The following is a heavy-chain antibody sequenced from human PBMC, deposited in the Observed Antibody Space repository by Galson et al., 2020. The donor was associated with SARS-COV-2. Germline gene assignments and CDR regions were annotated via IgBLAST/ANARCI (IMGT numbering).Heavy chain of an antibody. D-gene: IGHD5-12*01. CDR3: ARGGGSDYDLGY. Sequence: GESLKISCAASGFTVSTNYMSWVRQAPGKGLEFVSVLYSGGTTYYADSVKGRFTISRDNSKNTLFLQMNSLRGEDTAVYYCARGGGSDYDLGYWGQGTLVTVSS. V-gene: IGHV3-66*02. CDR2: LYSGGTT. J-gene: IGHJ4*02. CDR1: GFTVSTNY.